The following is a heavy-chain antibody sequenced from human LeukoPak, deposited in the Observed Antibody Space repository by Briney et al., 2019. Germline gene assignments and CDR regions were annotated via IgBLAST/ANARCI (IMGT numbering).Heavy chain of an antibody. CDR2: INPNNGGT. J-gene: IGHJ4*02. CDR1: GYTFTGYY. Sequence: ASVKVSCKASGYTFTGYYMHWVRQAPGQGLEWMGWINPNNGGTNYAQKFQGRVTLTTDTSTTTAYMELRSLQSDDTAVYYCARDYYDSSGYYLGADYWGQGTLLTVSS. D-gene: IGHD3-22*01. V-gene: IGHV1-2*02. CDR3: ARDYYDSSGYYLGADY.